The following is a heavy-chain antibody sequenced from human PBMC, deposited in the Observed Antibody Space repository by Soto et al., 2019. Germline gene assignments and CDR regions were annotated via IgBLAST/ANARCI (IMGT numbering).Heavy chain of an antibody. CDR1: GGSISSSSYY. CDR2: FYYGGST. D-gene: IGHD2-2*02. CDR3: ASHTSERIPAHLDYYFWMYV. J-gene: IGHJ6*02. Sequence: QLQLQESGPGLVKPSETLSLTCTVSGGSISSSSYYWGWSRQPPGKGVGWMGSFYYGGSTYYNPSLKSQVTISVDTYKNHYSLTLRSVTAADPAVYYCASHTSERIPAHLDYYFWMYVWGQGTTVTVS. V-gene: IGHV4-39*01.